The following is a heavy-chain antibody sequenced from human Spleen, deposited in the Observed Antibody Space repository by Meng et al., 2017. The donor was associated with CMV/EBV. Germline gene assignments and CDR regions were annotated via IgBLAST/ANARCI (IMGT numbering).Heavy chain of an antibody. V-gene: IGHV3-30*04. CDR1: GYTFTSYG. J-gene: IGHJ4*02. CDR2: ISYDGSNK. D-gene: IGHD3-3*01. Sequence: SGYTFTSYGINWVRQAPGKGLEWVAVISYDGSNKSYADSVKGRFTISRDNSKNTLYLQMNSLRAEDTAVYYCARDELRFLEWRIFDYWGQGTLVTVSS. CDR3: ARDELRFLEWRIFDY.